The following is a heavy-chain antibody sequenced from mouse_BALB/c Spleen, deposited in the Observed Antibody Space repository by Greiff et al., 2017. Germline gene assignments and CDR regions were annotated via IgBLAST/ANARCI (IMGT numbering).Heavy chain of an antibody. V-gene: IGHV2-9-2*01. CDR3: VRDRYYYGSLSMDY. J-gene: IGHJ4*01. CDR1: GFSLTSYD. D-gene: IGHD1-1*01. Sequence: VQLQQSGPGLVAPSQSLSITCTVSGFSLTSYDISWIRQPPGKGLEWLGVIWTGGGTNYNSAFMSRLSISKDNSKSQVFLKMNSLQTDDTAIYYCVRDRYYYGSLSMDYWGQGTSVTVSS. CDR2: IWTGGGT.